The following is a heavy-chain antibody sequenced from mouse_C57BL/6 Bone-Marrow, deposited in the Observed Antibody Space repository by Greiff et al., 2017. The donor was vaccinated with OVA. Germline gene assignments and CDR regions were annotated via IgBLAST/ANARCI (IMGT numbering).Heavy chain of an antibody. CDR1: GYTFTDYY. CDR3: ARREYDDAMDY. Sequence: EVQLQQSGPELVKPGASVKISCKASGYTFTDYYMNWVKQSHGKSLEWIGDINPNNGGTSYNQKFKGKATLTVDKSSSTAYMELRSLTSEDSAVYYCARREYDDAMDYWGQGTSVTVSS. V-gene: IGHV1-26*01. CDR2: INPNNGGT. D-gene: IGHD2-14*01. J-gene: IGHJ4*01.